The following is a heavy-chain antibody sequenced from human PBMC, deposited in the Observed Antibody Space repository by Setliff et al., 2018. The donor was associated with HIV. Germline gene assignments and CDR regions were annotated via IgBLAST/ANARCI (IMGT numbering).Heavy chain of an antibody. D-gene: IGHD6-19*01. CDR2: ICHTGTT. CDR3: ARHLESSGLHGRVFDL. Sequence: SETLSLTCAVYDGSFSDYYWTWIRQTPGKGLEWIGEICHTGTTNYNTSLKSRVTMSIDTSKSQFSLRLSSVTAADTALYYCARHLESSGLHGRVFDLWGPGSLVTVSS. CDR1: DGSFSDYY. J-gene: IGHJ4*02. V-gene: IGHV4-34*01.